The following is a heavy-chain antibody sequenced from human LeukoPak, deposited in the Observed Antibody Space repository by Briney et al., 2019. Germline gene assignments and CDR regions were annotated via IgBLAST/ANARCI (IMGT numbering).Heavy chain of an antibody. D-gene: IGHD3-22*01. CDR2: ISGSGGST. CDR3: AKGEDDSSGYWGWDAFDI. CDR1: GFTFSSYA. J-gene: IGHJ3*02. V-gene: IGHV3-23*01. Sequence: GGSLRLSCAASGFTFSSYAMSWVRQAPGKGLEWVSAISGSGGSTYYADSVKGRFTISGDNSKNTLYLQMNSLRAEDTAVYYCAKGEDDSSGYWGWDAFDIWGQGTMVTVSS.